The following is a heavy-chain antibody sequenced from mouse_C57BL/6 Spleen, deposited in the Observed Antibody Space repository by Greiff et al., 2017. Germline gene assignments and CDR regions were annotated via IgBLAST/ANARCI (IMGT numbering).Heavy chain of an antibody. CDR3: ARNYGSSLFAY. D-gene: IGHD1-1*01. CDR1: GYAFSSSW. Sequence: VQLQQSGPELVKPGASVKISCKASGYAFSSSWMNWVKQRPGKGLEWIGRIYPGDGDTNYNGKFKGQATLTADKSSSTAYMQLSSLTSEDSAVYFCARNYGSSLFAYWGQGTLVTVSA. V-gene: IGHV1-82*01. CDR2: IYPGDGDT. J-gene: IGHJ3*01.